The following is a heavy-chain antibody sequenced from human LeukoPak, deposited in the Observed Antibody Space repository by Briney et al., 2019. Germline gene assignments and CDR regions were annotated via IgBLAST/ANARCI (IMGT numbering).Heavy chain of an antibody. CDR3: ARGEPLVVAATGYAY. J-gene: IGHJ4*02. D-gene: IGHD2-15*01. V-gene: IGHV1-18*01. CDR2: ISAYNGNT. Sequence: GASVKVSCKASGYTFTSYGISWVRQAPGQGLEWMGWISAYNGNTNYAQKLQGRVTMTTGTSTSTAYMELRSLRSDDTAVYYCARGEPLVVAATGYAYWGQGTLVTVSS. CDR1: GYTFTSYG.